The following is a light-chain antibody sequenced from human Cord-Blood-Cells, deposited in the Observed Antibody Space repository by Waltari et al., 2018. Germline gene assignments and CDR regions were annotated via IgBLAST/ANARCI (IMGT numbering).Light chain of an antibody. V-gene: IGLV2-14*01. J-gene: IGLJ1*01. CDR3: SSYTSSSTYV. CDR1: SSDVGGYNY. Sequence: QSALTQPASVSGSPGQSITISCTGTSSDVGGYNYVPWYQQHPGKAPKLMIYDVSKRPSGVSNRFSGSKSGNPASLTISGLQAEDEADYYCSSYTSSSTYVFGTGTKVTVL. CDR2: DVS.